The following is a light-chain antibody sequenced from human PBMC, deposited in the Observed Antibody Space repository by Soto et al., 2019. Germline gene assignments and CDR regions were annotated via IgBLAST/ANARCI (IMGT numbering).Light chain of an antibody. V-gene: IGKV3D-20*02. Sequence: IVLTQSPGTLSFSPGERATLSCRASQSVSSSYLAWHQQKPGQAPRLLIYGASRRAAGIPDRFSGSGAGTDFTLTISRLEPEDVAVYYCQQRSNWWTFGQGTKVDIK. CDR1: QSVSSSY. J-gene: IGKJ1*01. CDR3: QQRSNWWT. CDR2: GAS.